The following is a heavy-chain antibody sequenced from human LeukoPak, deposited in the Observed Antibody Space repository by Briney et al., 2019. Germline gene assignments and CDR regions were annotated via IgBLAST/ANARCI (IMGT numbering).Heavy chain of an antibody. CDR3: ARWISSSPFYYFDY. J-gene: IGHJ4*02. CDR1: GFTFSDYY. Sequence: PGGSLRLSCAASGFTFSDYYMSWIRQAPGKGLEWVSYISSSSSYTNYADSVKGRFTISRDNAKNSLYLQMNSLRAEDTAVYYCARWISSSPFYYFDYWGQGTLVTVSS. CDR2: ISSSSSYT. D-gene: IGHD6-6*01. V-gene: IGHV3-11*06.